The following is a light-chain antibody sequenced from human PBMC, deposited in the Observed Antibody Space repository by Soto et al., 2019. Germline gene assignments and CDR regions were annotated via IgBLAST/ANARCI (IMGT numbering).Light chain of an antibody. CDR3: QHYSSSSPLYT. CDR1: QSVSSSY. J-gene: IGKJ2*01. Sequence: EIVLTQSPGTLSLSPGERATLSCRVSQSVSSSYLAWYQQKPGQAPRLLIYGASSRATGIPDRFSGSGSGTDFTLTISRLEPEDFAVYYCQHYSSSSPLYTFGQGTKLEIK. CDR2: GAS. V-gene: IGKV3-20*01.